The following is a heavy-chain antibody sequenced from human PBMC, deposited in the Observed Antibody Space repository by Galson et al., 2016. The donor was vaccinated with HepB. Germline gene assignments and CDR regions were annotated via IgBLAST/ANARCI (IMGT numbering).Heavy chain of an antibody. Sequence: SETLSLTCTVSGGSISNYYCIWIRQPPGKGLEWIGNIYYSGGTNYNPSLKRRLTISVDTSKNQFSLKLSSVTAADTAIYYCARGIPLSYYGSGNHYPYFDYWGQGALVTVSS. D-gene: IGHD3-10*01. V-gene: IGHV4-59*01. J-gene: IGHJ4*02. CDR3: ARGIPLSYYGSGNHYPYFDY. CDR1: GGSISNYY. CDR2: IYYSGGT.